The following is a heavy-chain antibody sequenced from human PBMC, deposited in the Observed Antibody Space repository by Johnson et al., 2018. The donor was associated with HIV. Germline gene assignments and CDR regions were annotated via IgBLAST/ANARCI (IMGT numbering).Heavy chain of an antibody. J-gene: IGHJ3*02. CDR2: ISYDGSIK. CDR1: GFTFSSSA. CDR3: ARNSGNGLVLRGDAFDM. D-gene: IGHD2-8*01. Sequence: QVQLVESGGGVVQPGKSLRLSCAASGFTFSSSAMHWVRQAPGEGLQCVALISYDGSIKYFADSVKGRFTISRDHSKNTLHLQMNSLIHEDTAVYYCARNSGNGLVLRGDAFDMWGQETMVTVSS. V-gene: IGHV3-30-3*01.